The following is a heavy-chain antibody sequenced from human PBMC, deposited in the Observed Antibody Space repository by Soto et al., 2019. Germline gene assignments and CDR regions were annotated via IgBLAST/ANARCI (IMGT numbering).Heavy chain of an antibody. Sequence: GGSLRLSCAASGFTFSSYGMHWVRQAPGKGLEWVAVISYDGSNKYYADSVKGRFTISRDNSKNTLYLQMNSLRAEDTAVYYCAKDSGVRYSYGFALGYYYGMDVWGQGTTVTVSS. CDR3: AKDSGVRYSYGFALGYYYGMDV. D-gene: IGHD5-18*01. CDR2: ISYDGSNK. V-gene: IGHV3-30*18. J-gene: IGHJ6*02. CDR1: GFTFSSYG.